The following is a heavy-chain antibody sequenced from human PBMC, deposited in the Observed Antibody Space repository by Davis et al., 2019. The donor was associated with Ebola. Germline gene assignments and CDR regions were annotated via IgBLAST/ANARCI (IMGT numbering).Heavy chain of an antibody. CDR1: GYTFTSSY. J-gene: IGHJ6*04. Sequence: SVPVSCKASGYTFTSSYMYSVRHAPGQGLEWMGRINPSGGSTSYAQKFQGRVTMTRDTSTSTVYMELSSLRSEDTAVYYCARERVRGVIRDYYYYGMDVWGKGTTVTVSS. D-gene: IGHD3-10*01. CDR2: INPSGGST. CDR3: ARERVRGVIRDYYYYGMDV. V-gene: IGHV1-46*01.